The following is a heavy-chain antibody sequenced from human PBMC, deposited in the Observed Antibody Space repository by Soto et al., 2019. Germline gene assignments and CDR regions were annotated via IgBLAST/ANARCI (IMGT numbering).Heavy chain of an antibody. J-gene: IGHJ4*02. V-gene: IGHV4-30-2*01. CDR2: IYHSGST. D-gene: IGHD4-17*01. CDR1: GGSISSGGYS. CDR3: ARGVTTVTTFDY. Sequence: QLQLQESGSGLVKPSQTLSLTCAVSGGSISSGGYSCNWIRQPPGKGLEWIGYIYHSGSTYYNPSLKSRVTRSVDRSKNQCSLKLSSVTAADTAVYYCARGVTTVTTFDYWGQGTLVTVSS.